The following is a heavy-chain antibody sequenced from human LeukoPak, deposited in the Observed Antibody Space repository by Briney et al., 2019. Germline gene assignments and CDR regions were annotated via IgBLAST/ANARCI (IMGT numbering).Heavy chain of an antibody. D-gene: IGHD2-8*01. CDR3: ARSKLGVCYDY. J-gene: IGHJ4*02. CDR2: INPSGGST. CDR1: GYTFTSYY. Sequence: GASVKVSCKASGYTFTSYYMHWVRQAPGQGLEWMGIINPSGGSTGYAQKFQGRVTMTRDMSTSTVYMELSSLRSEDTAVYYCARSKLGVCYDYWGQGTLVTVSS. V-gene: IGHV1-46*01.